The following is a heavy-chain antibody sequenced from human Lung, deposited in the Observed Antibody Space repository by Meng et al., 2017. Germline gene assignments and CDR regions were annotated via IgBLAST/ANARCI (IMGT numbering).Heavy chain of an antibody. CDR3: ARDIVVTFGELTTLDS. D-gene: IGHD2-21*01. J-gene: IGHJ4*02. CDR2: INAGSENT. CDR1: GYTFTNYA. V-gene: IGHV1-3*01. Sequence: QVHLVQPGAEVKKPGASVKVSCKASGYTFTNYAMHWVRQAPGQGLEWMGWINAGSENTEYSQKFQGRVTLTRDTSATTAYMELRSLKSEDTAIYYCARDIVVTFGELTTLDSWGQGTLVTVSS.